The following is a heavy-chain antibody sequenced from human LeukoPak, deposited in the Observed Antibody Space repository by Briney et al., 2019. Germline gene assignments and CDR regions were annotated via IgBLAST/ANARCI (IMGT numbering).Heavy chain of an antibody. Sequence: GGSLRLSCAASGFTFSSYAMHWVRQAPGKGLEWVAVIWYDGSNKYYADSVKGRFTISRDNSKNTLYLQMNSLRAEDTAVYYCAREYYYDSSGYYYYYGMDVWGQGTTVTVSS. V-gene: IGHV3-33*08. CDR1: GFTFSSYA. CDR2: IWYDGSNK. CDR3: AREYYYDSSGYYYYYGMDV. D-gene: IGHD3-22*01. J-gene: IGHJ6*02.